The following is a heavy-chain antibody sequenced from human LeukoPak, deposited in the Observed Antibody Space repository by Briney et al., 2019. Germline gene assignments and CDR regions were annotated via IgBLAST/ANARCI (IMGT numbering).Heavy chain of an antibody. Sequence: SETLSLTCTVSGGSISSSSYYWGWIRHPPGKGLEWIGSISYSGTTYYTPSLGSRVTISLDTSKNQFSLKLSSVTAADTAVYYCARNSYAAAGLFGLWGRGTLVTVSS. V-gene: IGHV4-39*07. CDR3: ARNSYAAAGLFGL. CDR2: ISYSGTT. CDR1: GGSISSSSYY. J-gene: IGHJ2*01. D-gene: IGHD6-13*01.